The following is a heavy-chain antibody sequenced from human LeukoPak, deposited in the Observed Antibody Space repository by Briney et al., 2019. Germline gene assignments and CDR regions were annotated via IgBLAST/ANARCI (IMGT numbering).Heavy chain of an antibody. CDR1: GFTFSGAW. CDR3: ARSGYSTGWYIWYLDL. D-gene: IGHD6-19*01. J-gene: IGHJ2*01. V-gene: IGHV3-7*01. CDR2: IREDGTEK. Sequence: GGSLRLSCTASGFTFSGAWMTWVRQAPGKGLEWVANIREDGTEKNYVDSVKGRFTISRDNSKQTLDLQMNSLRPEDTAVYYCARSGYSTGWYIWYLDLWGRGTLVTVSS.